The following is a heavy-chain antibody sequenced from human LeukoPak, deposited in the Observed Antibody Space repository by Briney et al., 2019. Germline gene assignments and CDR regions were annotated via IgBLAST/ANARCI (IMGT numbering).Heavy chain of an antibody. CDR3: ARDQDDSSGYYYDDAFDI. D-gene: IGHD3-22*01. CDR2: INPSGGST. CDR1: GYTFTNYH. V-gene: IGHV1-46*01. J-gene: IGHJ3*02. Sequence: ASVKVSCKASGYTFTNYHMNWVRQAPGQGLEWMGIINPSGGSTTNAQKFQGRVIMTRDMSTSTAYMELSSLRSEDTAVYYCARDQDDSSGYYYDDAFDIWGQGTMVTVSS.